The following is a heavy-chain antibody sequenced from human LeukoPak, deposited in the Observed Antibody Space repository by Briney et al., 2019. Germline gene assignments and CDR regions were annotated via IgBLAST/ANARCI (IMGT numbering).Heavy chain of an antibody. D-gene: IGHD2-15*01. CDR1: GFSFSSYW. CDR2: IRQDGSEK. Sequence: AGGSLRLSCAASGFSFSSYWMSWVRHAPGKGLEWVANIRQDGSEKYYVDSVKGRFTISRDNAKNSLYLQMSSLRAEDTAVYYCARVPGVVAATGIWFDPWGQGTLVTVSS. V-gene: IGHV3-7*01. CDR3: ARVPGVVAATGIWFDP. J-gene: IGHJ5*02.